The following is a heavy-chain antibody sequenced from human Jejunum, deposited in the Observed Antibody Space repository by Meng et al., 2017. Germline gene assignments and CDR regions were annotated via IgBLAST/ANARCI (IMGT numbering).Heavy chain of an antibody. D-gene: IGHD3-10*01. Sequence: GGSLRLSCAASGFAVTDNHMTWVRQAPGKGLEWVSVIYRGGGIYYADSVKGRFSLARDDSKNTLYLQMNSLRTDDTAKYFCARGGSGSYDKWGQGTLVTVSS. J-gene: IGHJ4*02. CDR3: ARGGSGSYDK. V-gene: IGHV3-66*02. CDR1: GFAVTDNH. CDR2: IYRGGGI.